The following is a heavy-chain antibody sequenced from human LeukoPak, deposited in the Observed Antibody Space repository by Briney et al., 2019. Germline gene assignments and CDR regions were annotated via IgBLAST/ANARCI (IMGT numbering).Heavy chain of an antibody. Sequence: EASVKVSCKASGYTFTGYYMRWVRQAPGQGLEWMGWINPNSGGTNYAQKFQGRVTMTRDTSISTAYMELSRLRSDDTAVYYCARDGEPPATWFDPWGQGTLVTVSS. D-gene: IGHD1-14*01. CDR3: ARDGEPPATWFDP. V-gene: IGHV1-2*02. CDR1: GYTFTGYY. J-gene: IGHJ5*02. CDR2: INPNSGGT.